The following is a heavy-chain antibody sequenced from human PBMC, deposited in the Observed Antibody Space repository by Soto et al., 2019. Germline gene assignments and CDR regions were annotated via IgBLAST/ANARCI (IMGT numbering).Heavy chain of an antibody. D-gene: IGHD6-13*01. CDR1: GVNLSDYY. V-gene: IGHV3-11*06. CDR2: ISSTSTYT. CDR3: VITGGLPGQQQLVRFAFDI. Sequence: GGTLRLSCAASGVNLSDYYMSWIRQAPGTGLEWLSYISSTSTYTNYADSVKGRFTIPKYNAKNSLDLQMNSLRAEDTAVYYCVITGGLPGQQQLVRFAFDIWGQGTMVTVSS. J-gene: IGHJ3*02.